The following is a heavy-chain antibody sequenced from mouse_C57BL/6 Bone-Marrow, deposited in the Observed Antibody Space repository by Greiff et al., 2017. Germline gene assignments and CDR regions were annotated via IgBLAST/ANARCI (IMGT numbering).Heavy chain of an antibody. Sequence: VQLQQSGAELVKPGASVKISCKASGYAFSSYWMNWVKQRPGKGLEWIGQIYPGDGDTNYNGKFKGKATLTADKSSSTAYMQLSSLTSEYSAVYFCARTGLPVYFDYWGQGTTLTVSS. CDR1: GYAFSSYW. D-gene: IGHD2-1*01. V-gene: IGHV1-80*01. J-gene: IGHJ2*01. CDR2: IYPGDGDT. CDR3: ARTGLPVYFDY.